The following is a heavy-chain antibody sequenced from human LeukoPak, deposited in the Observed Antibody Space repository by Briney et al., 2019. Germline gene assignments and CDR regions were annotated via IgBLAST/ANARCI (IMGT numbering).Heavy chain of an antibody. CDR2: IYYSGST. CDR3: ARQWLVPGYFDY. D-gene: IGHD6-19*01. J-gene: IGHJ4*02. CDR1: GGSISSSSYY. V-gene: IGHV4-39*01. Sequence: SETLSLTCTVSGGSISSSSYYWGWIRQPPGKGLEWIGSIYYSGSTYYNPSLKSRVTISVGTSKNQFSLKLSSVTAADTAVYYCARQWLVPGYFDYWGQGTLVTVSS.